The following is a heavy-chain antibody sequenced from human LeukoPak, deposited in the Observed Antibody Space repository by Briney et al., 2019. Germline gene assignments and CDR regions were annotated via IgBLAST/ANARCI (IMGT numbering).Heavy chain of an antibody. CDR1: GGSFSGHY. CDR3: ARDKYYGSGNYGKYNWFDP. D-gene: IGHD3-10*01. V-gene: IGHV4-34*01. J-gene: IGHJ5*02. CDR2: INHIGSP. Sequence: SETLSLTCAVYGGSFSGHYWSWIRQPPGKGLEWIGEINHIGSPNYNPSLKSRVTMSVDTSKNQFSLKLSSVTAADTAVYYCARDKYYGSGNYGKYNWFDPWGQGTLVTVSS.